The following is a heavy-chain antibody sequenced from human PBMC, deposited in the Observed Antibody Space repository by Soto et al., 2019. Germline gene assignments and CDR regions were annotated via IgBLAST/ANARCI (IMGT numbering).Heavy chain of an antibody. J-gene: IGHJ4*02. CDR3: ARDLGSMQHLGMGY. D-gene: IGHD3-10*01. CDR2: ISYDGSNK. V-gene: IGHV3-30-3*01. CDR1: GFTSRSSA. Sequence: PGGSLRLSCAASGFTSRSSAMHWVRQATGKGLEWVAVISYDGSNKYYADSVKGRFTISRDNSKNTLYLQMNSLRPEGTAVFYCARDLGSMQHLGMGYWGQGTLVTVSS.